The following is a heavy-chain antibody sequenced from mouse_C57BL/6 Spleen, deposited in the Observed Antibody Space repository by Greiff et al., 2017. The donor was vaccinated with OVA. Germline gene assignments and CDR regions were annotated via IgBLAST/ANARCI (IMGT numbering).Heavy chain of an antibody. J-gene: IGHJ1*03. Sequence: VQLQQSGAELVRPGASVKLSCKASGYTFTDYYINWVKQRPGQGLEWIARIYPGSGNTYYNEKFKGKATLTAEKSSSTAYMQLSSLTSEDSAVYFCARWDGYYGYFDVWGTGTTVTVSS. V-gene: IGHV1-76*01. CDR1: GYTFTDYY. CDR2: IYPGSGNT. D-gene: IGHD2-3*01. CDR3: ARWDGYYGYFDV.